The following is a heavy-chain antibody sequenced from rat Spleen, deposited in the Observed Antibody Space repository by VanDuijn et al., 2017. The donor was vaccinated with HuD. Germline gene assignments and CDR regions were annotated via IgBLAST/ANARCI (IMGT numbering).Heavy chain of an antibody. V-gene: IGHV5-20*01. CDR1: GFTFSDYY. D-gene: IGHD5-1*01. CDR3: TSGRDY. J-gene: IGHJ2*01. Sequence: EVQLVESGGGLMQPGRSLKLSCAASGFTFSDYYMAWVRQAPTKGLEWVAPISYDGVNTYYRDSVKRRFTISRDNAKSSLYLQMASLRSEDTATYYCTSGRDYWGQGVMVTVSS. CDR2: ISYDGVNT.